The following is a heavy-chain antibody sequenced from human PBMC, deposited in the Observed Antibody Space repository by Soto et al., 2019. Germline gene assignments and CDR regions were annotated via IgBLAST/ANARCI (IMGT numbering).Heavy chain of an antibody. CDR2: IIPIFGTA. CDR3: ARAQRDYYDSSGYRTPFDY. CDR1: GCTFSSYA. J-gene: IGHJ4*02. D-gene: IGHD3-22*01. V-gene: IGHV1-69*13. Sequence: ASVKGSCKASGCTFSSYAISWVRQAPGQGLEWMGGIIPIFGTANYAQKFQGRVTITADESTSTAYMELSSLRSEDTAVYYCARAQRDYYDSSGYRTPFDYWGQGTLVTVSS.